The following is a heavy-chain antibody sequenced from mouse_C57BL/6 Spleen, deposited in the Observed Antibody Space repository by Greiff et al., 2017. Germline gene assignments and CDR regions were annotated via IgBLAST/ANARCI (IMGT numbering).Heavy chain of an antibody. Sequence: VQLQQSGPELVKPGASVKISCKASGYAFSSSWMNWVKQRPGKGLEWIGRIYPGDGDTNYNGKFKGKATLTADTSSSTAYMQLSSLTSEDSAVYFCARTGNYSNLFGYWGQGTTLTVSS. CDR3: ARTGNYSNLFGY. J-gene: IGHJ2*01. D-gene: IGHD2-5*01. CDR2: IYPGDGDT. V-gene: IGHV1-82*01. CDR1: GYAFSSSW.